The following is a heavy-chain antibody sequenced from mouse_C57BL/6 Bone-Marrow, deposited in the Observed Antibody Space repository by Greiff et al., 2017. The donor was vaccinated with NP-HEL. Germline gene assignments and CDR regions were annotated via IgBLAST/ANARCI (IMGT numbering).Heavy chain of an antibody. J-gene: IGHJ4*01. CDR1: GFSLTSYG. CDR3: ARHKDYGSSYYYAMDY. D-gene: IGHD1-1*01. V-gene: IGHV2-6-1*01. Sequence: QVQLKQSGPGLVAPSQSLSITCTVSGFSLTSYGVHWVRQPPGKGLEWLVVIWSDGSTTYNSALKSRLSISKDNSKSQVFLKMNSLQTDDTAMYYCARHKDYGSSYYYAMDYWGQGTSVTVSS. CDR2: IWSDGST.